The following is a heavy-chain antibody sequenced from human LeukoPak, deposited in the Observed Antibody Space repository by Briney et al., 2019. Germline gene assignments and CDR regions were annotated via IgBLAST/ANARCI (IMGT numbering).Heavy chain of an antibody. D-gene: IGHD3-16*01. Sequence: SETLSLTCTVSGGSISSSSYYWGWIRQPPGKGLEWIGSIYYSGSTYYNPSLKSRVTISVDTSKNQFSLKLSSVTAADTAVYYCAVRGGRDAFDIWGQGTMVTVSS. V-gene: IGHV4-39*01. CDR2: IYYSGST. CDR3: AVRGGRDAFDI. CDR1: GGSISSSSYY. J-gene: IGHJ3*02.